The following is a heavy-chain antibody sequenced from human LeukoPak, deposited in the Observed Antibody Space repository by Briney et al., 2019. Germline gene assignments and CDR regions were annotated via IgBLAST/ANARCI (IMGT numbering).Heavy chain of an antibody. D-gene: IGHD2-2*01. Sequence: PSETLSLTCTVSGGSISSGSYYWSWIRQPAGKGLEWIGRIYTSGSTNYNPSLKSRVTISVDTSKNQFSLKLSSVTAADTAVYYCARGGLVPALIYFDYWGPGTLVTVSS. CDR2: IYTSGST. CDR3: ARGGLVPALIYFDY. CDR1: GGSISSGSYY. J-gene: IGHJ4*02. V-gene: IGHV4-61*02.